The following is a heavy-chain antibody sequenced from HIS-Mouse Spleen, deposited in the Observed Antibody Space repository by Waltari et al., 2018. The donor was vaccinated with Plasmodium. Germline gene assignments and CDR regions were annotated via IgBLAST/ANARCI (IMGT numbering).Heavy chain of an antibody. Sequence: VQLVQSGAEVTKPGASVQVSCKAAGYTLTGYYMHCVRHAPGHGLEWMGWINPNSGGTNYAQKFQGRVTMTRDTSISTAYMELSRLRSDDTAVYYCARVLGYKAAAGTFVEYFQHWGQGTLVTVSS. CDR2: INPNSGGT. CDR3: ARVLGYKAAAGTFVEYFQH. J-gene: IGHJ1*01. D-gene: IGHD6-13*01. V-gene: IGHV1-2*02. CDR1: GYTLTGYY.